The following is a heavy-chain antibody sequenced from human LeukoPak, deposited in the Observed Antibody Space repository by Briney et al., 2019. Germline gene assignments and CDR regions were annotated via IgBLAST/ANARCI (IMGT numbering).Heavy chain of an antibody. CDR3: AKAFGGYDYFDY. V-gene: IGHV3-30*02. D-gene: IGHD5-12*01. CDR1: GFTFSSYG. Sequence: PGGSLRLSCAASGFTFSSYGMYWVRQAPGKGLEWVAFIRYDGSNKYYADSVKGRFTISRDNSKNTLYLQMNSLRAEDTAVYYCAKAFGGYDYFDYWGQGTLVTLSS. J-gene: IGHJ4*02. CDR2: IRYDGSNK.